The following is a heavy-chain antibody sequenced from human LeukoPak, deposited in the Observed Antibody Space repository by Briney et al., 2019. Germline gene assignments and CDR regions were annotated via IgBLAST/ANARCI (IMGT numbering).Heavy chain of an antibody. CDR3: TIRITMVRGGDYMDV. J-gene: IGHJ6*03. Sequence: GGSLRLSCAASGFTFSGSAIHWVRQASGKGLEWVGRIRSKANSYATAYAASVKGRFTISRDDSKNTAYLQMNSLKTEDTAVYYCTIRITMVRGGDYMDVWGKGTTVTVSS. CDR2: IRSKANSYAT. V-gene: IGHV3-73*01. D-gene: IGHD3-10*01. CDR1: GFTFSGSA.